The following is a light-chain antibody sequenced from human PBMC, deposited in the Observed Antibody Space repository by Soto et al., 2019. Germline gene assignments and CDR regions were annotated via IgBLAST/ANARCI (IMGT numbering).Light chain of an antibody. V-gene: IGLV2-14*01. CDR2: DAS. Sequence: SVLTQPASVSGSPGQSIAISCTGTSSDVGGYDYVSWYQQHPGKAPKLMISDASNRPSGVSNRFSGSKSGNTASLTISGLQAEDEADYYCSSYTSSSTQVFGTGTKVTVL. CDR3: SSYTSSSTQV. J-gene: IGLJ1*01. CDR1: SSDVGGYDY.